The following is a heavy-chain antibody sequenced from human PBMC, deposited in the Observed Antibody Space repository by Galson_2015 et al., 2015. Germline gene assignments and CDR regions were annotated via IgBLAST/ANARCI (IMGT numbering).Heavy chain of an antibody. J-gene: IGHJ5*02. CDR3: ARVAGTYGSGSPEWFDP. V-gene: IGHV3-53*01. CDR1: GFTVSSNY. CDR2: IYSGGST. Sequence: SLRLSCAASGFTVSSNYMSWVRQAPGKGLEWVSVIYSGGSTYYADSVKGRFTISRDNSKNTLYLQMNSLRAEDTAVYYCARVAGTYGSGSPEWFDPWGQGTLVTVPS. D-gene: IGHD3-10*01.